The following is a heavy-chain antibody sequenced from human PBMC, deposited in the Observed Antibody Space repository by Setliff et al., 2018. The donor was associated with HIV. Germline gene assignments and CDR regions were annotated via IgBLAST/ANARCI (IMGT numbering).Heavy chain of an antibody. D-gene: IGHD6-19*01. CDR3: ARPHSGRGGGAWFDP. CDR1: GGSITSGNYY. J-gene: IGHJ5*02. CDR2: MIYGGDT. V-gene: IGHV4-39*01. Sequence: PSETLSLTCRVYGGSITSGNYYWGWIRQAPGKGLEWIASMIYGGDTWYNPSLKSRVTIYVDTANNEISLRLSSVTAEDTAVYRCARPHSGRGGGAWFDPWGQGIQVTGLL.